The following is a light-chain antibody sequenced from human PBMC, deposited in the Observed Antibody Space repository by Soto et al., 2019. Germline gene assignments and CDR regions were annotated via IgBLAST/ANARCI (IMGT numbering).Light chain of an antibody. CDR3: SSYTSSSTVV. CDR1: SSDVGGYNY. CDR2: EVS. J-gene: IGLJ2*01. Sequence: QSALTQPASVSGSPGQSITISCTGTSSDVGGYNYVSWYQQHPDKAPKLMIYEVSKRPSGGSNRLSGSKSGNTASLTISGPQAEDEGDYSCSSYTSSSTVVFGGGTKLTVL. V-gene: IGLV2-14*01.